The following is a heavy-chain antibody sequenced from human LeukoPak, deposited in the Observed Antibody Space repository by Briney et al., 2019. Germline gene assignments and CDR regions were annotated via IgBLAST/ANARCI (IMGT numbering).Heavy chain of an antibody. D-gene: IGHD3-22*01. Sequence: PGGSLRLSCAASGFTFSSYSMNWVRQAPGKGLEWVSYISSSSSTIYYADSVKGRFTISRDNAKNSLYLQMNSLRAEDTAVYYCARDQGGSGYSPVGAFDIWGQGTMVTVSS. CDR1: GFTFSSYS. CDR2: ISSSSSTI. CDR3: ARDQGGSGYSPVGAFDI. V-gene: IGHV3-48*01. J-gene: IGHJ3*02.